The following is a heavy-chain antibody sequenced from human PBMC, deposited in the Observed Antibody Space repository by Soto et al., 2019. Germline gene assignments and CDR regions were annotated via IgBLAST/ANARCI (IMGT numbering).Heavy chain of an antibody. CDR2: IYYSGRT. CDR1: GGSISSYY. CDR3: ARRWGTTFDY. V-gene: IGHV4-59*08. J-gene: IGHJ4*02. D-gene: IGHD3-16*01. Sequence: QVQLQESGPGLVKPSETLSLTCTVSGGSISSYYWSWIRQPPGKGLEWIGYIYYSGRTNYNPSLKSRVTISVDTSKNQFSRKLSSVTAADTAVYYCARRWGTTFDYWGQGTLVTVSS.